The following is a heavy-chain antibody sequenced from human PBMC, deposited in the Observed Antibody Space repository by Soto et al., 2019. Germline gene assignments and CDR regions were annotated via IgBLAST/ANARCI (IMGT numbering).Heavy chain of an antibody. V-gene: IGHV3-11*01. Sequence: GGSLRLSCAASGFTFSDYYMSWIRQAPGKGLEWVSYISSSGSTIYYADSVKGRFTISRDNAKNSLYLQMNSLRAEDTAVYYCARDQSPIAARPGPLDWFDPWGQGTLVTVSS. J-gene: IGHJ5*02. D-gene: IGHD6-6*01. CDR3: ARDQSPIAARPGPLDWFDP. CDR1: GFTFSDYY. CDR2: ISSSGSTI.